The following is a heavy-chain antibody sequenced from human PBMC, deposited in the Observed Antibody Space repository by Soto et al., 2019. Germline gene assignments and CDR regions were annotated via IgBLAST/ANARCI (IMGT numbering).Heavy chain of an antibody. CDR1: GYTFTSYG. CDR3: ARGRYGDY. V-gene: IGHV1-18*01. D-gene: IGHD1-1*01. Sequence: QVHLVQSGAEVKKPGASVKVSCKTPGYTFTSYGITWVRQAPGQVLEWMGWISAHNGNTDYAQKLQGRVIVTRDTATSTAYMELRSLRSDDTAVYYCARGRYGDYWGQGALVTVSS. CDR2: ISAHNGNT. J-gene: IGHJ4*02.